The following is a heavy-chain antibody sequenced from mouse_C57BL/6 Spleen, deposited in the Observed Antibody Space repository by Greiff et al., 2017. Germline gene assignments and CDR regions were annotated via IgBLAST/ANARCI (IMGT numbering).Heavy chain of an antibody. CDR1: GYTFTSYW. J-gene: IGHJ4*01. D-gene: IGHD2-5*01. CDR2: IHPSDSDT. CDR3: AIRSYSSYEDAMDY. Sequence: QVQLQQPGAELVKPGASVKVSCKASGYTFTSYWMHWVKQRPGQGLEWIGRIHPSDSDTNYNQKFKGKATLTVDKSSSTAYMQLSSLTSEDAAVYYCAIRSYSSYEDAMDYWGQGTSVTVSS. V-gene: IGHV1-74*01.